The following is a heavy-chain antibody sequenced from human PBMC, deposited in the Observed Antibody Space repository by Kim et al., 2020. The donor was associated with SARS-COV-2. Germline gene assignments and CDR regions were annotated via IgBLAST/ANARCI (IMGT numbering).Heavy chain of an antibody. CDR3: ARGDRYCTSSSCYNY. CDR1: GYTFTDYD. CDR2: MNPYSGNT. D-gene: IGHD2-2*02. V-gene: IGHV1-8*01. Sequence: ASVKVYCKASGYTFTDYDINWVRQATGQGPEWMGWMNPYSGNTGYAQKFQGRVTMTRDTTMNTAYLDLSGLRSDDGAVYYCARGDRYCTSSSCYNYWGQGTLVTVSS. J-gene: IGHJ4*02.